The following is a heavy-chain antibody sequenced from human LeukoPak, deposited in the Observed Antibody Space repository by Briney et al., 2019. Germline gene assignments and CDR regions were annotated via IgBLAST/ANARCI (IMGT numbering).Heavy chain of an antibody. Sequence: PGGSLRLSCAASGFAFSAYEMNWVRQAPGKGLEWVSYISGTDTTTYYADSVKGRFTISRDNARNSLYLQMNSLRAEDTALYYCTTLGYHLDSWGRGTLVTVSS. CDR2: ISGTDTTT. CDR3: TTLGYHLDS. CDR1: GFAFSAYE. D-gene: IGHD3-22*01. V-gene: IGHV3-48*03. J-gene: IGHJ4*02.